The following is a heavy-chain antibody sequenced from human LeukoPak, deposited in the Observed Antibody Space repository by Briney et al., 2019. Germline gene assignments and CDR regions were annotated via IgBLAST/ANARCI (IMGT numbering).Heavy chain of an antibody. J-gene: IGHJ5*02. CDR2: INPNSGDT. V-gene: IGHV1-2*02. D-gene: IGHD6-13*01. Sequence: ASVKVSCKASGYTFAGYYMHWVRQAPGQGLEWMGWINPNSGDTNNAQKFQGRVTMTSDTSLSTAYMELSSLTSDDTAVYYCARAVAAIVNWFDPWGQGTLVTVSS. CDR3: ARAVAAIVNWFDP. CDR1: GYTFAGYY.